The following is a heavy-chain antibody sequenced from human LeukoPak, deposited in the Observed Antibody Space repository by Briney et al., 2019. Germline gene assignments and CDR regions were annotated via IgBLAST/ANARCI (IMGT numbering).Heavy chain of an antibody. CDR3: ARQESIAARTYWFDP. V-gene: IGHV4-39*01. Sequence: SETLSLTCTVSGGSISSSSYYWGWIRQPPGKGLEWIGSIYYSGSTYYNPSLKSRVTISVDTSKNQFSLKLSSVTAADTAVYYCARQESIAARTYWFDPWGQGTLVTVSS. CDR2: IYYSGST. CDR1: GGSISSSSYY. D-gene: IGHD6-6*01. J-gene: IGHJ5*02.